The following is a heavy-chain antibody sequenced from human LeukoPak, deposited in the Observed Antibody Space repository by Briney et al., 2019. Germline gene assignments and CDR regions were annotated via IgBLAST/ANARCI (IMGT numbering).Heavy chain of an antibody. D-gene: IGHD6-13*01. Sequence: SETLSLTCTVSGGSISSYYWSWIRQPPGKGLEWIGYIYYSGSTNYNPSLKSRVTISVDSSKNQFSLKLSSVTAADTAVYYCAMFSSSWINAFDIWGQGTMVTVSS. J-gene: IGHJ3*02. V-gene: IGHV4-59*12. CDR1: GGSISSYY. CDR2: IYYSGST. CDR3: AMFSSSWINAFDI.